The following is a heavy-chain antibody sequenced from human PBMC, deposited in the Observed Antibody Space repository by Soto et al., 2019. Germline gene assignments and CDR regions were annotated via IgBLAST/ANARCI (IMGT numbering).Heavy chain of an antibody. V-gene: IGHV4-59*01. CDR2: IFYSGRT. CDR3: ARLLSGSYLQFDY. D-gene: IGHD1-26*01. CDR1: GASISNYY. Sequence: SETLFLTCTVSGASISNYYWTWIRQPPGKGLEWIGYIFYSGRTNYNPSLKSRVNISIDTSKNQFSLKLSSVTAADTAVYYCARLLSGSYLQFDYWGQGTLVTVSS. J-gene: IGHJ4*02.